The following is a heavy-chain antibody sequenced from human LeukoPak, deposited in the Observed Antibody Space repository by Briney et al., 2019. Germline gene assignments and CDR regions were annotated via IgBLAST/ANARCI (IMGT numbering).Heavy chain of an antibody. V-gene: IGHV4-59*01. CDR1: GGSISSYY. J-gene: IGHJ4*02. CDR3: ARIRYGSGSYYPDY. CDR2: TYYSGSA. D-gene: IGHD3-10*01. Sequence: SETLSLTCTVSGGSISSYYWSWIRQPPGKGLEWIGYTYYSGSANYNPSLKSRVTISVDTSKNQFSLKLSSVTAADTAVYYCARIRYGSGSYYPDYWGQGTLVTVSS.